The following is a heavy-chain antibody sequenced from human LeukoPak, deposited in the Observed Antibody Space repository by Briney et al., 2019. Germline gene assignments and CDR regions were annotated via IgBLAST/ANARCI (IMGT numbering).Heavy chain of an antibody. D-gene: IGHD4-23*01. Sequence: GGSLRLSCAASGFTFSSYWMHWVRQAPGKGLVWVSRIHSDGSTTSYADSVKGRFTISGDNAKNTLYLQMNSLRAEDTAVHYCARGNSHGMDVWGQGTTVTVSS. CDR3: ARGNSHGMDV. CDR2: IHSDGSTT. CDR1: GFTFSSYW. J-gene: IGHJ6*02. V-gene: IGHV3-74*01.